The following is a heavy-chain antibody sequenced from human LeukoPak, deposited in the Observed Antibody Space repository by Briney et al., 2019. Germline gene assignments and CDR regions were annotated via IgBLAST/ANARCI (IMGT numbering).Heavy chain of an antibody. J-gene: IGHJ4*02. CDR2: IFYSGST. V-gene: IGHV4-59*08. Sequence: SETLSLTCSVSGGSISSYYWSWIRQPPGKGLEWIGYIFYSGSTNYNPSLKSRVTISLDTSKNQFSLKLSSVTAADTAVYYCARQMNTVTADYWGQGTLVTVSS. D-gene: IGHD4-17*01. CDR3: ARQMNTVTADY. CDR1: GGSISSYY.